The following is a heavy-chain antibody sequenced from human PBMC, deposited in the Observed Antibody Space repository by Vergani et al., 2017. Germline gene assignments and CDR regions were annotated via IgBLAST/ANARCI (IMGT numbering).Heavy chain of an antibody. V-gene: IGHV7-4-1*02. Sequence: QVQLVQSGSELKKPGASVKVSCKASGYTFTSYAMNWVRQAPGQGLEWMGWINTNTGNPTYAQGFTGRFVFSLDTSVSTAYLQISSLEAEDTAVYYCASFSFVEMATAYAFDIWGQGTMVTVSS. D-gene: IGHD5-24*01. CDR2: INTNTGNP. J-gene: IGHJ3*02. CDR1: GYTFTSYA. CDR3: ASFSFVEMATAYAFDI.